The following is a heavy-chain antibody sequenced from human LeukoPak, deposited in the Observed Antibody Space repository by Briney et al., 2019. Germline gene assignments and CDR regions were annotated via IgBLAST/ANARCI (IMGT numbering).Heavy chain of an antibody. D-gene: IGHD6-6*01. V-gene: IGHV3-23*01. CDR2: ISGSGGST. CDR1: GFTFSSYA. CDR3: AKAHSSSYYYYGMDV. J-gene: IGHJ6*02. Sequence: PGGSLRLSCAASGFTFSSYAMSWVRQAPGKGLEWVSAISGSGGSTYYADSVKGRFTISRDNSKNTLYLQMNSLRAEDTAVYYCAKAHSSSYYYYGMDVWGQGTTVTVSS.